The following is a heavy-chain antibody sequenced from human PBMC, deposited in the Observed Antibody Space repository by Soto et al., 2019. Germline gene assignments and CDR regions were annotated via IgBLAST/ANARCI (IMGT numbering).Heavy chain of an antibody. Sequence: GGSLRLSCAASGFTFDDYAMHWVRQAPGKGLEWVSLISWDGGSTYYADSVKGRFTISRDNSKNSLYLQMNSLRAEDTALYYCAKGLPDSSSWYHDAFDIWGKGTMVTVSS. CDR3: AKGLPDSSSWYHDAFDI. V-gene: IGHV3-43D*03. J-gene: IGHJ3*02. CDR2: ISWDGGST. D-gene: IGHD6-13*01. CDR1: GFTFDDYA.